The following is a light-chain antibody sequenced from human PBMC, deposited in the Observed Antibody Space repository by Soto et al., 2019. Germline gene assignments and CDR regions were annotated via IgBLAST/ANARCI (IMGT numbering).Light chain of an antibody. J-gene: IGKJ1*01. V-gene: IGKV3-20*01. CDR2: GAS. CDR1: ESVSSSY. CDR3: QQYGSSSPWT. Sequence: EIGLTQSPGTLSLSPGETATLSCRSIESVSSSYLAWYQQKPGQAPRLLIYGASSRATGIPDRFSGSGSGNDFTITISRLEPEDLAVYYCQQYGSSSPWTFGQGTKVDIK.